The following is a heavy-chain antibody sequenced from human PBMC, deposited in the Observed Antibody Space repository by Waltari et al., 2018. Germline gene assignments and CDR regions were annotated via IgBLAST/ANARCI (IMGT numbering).Heavy chain of an antibody. Sequence: EVQLVETGGGLIQPGGSLRLSCAASGFTVSSNYMSWVRQAPGKGRGWVSVIYSGGSTYYADSVKGRFTISRDNSKNTLYLQMNSLRAEDTAVYYCARDAPRPLGSDAFDIWGQGTMVTVSS. V-gene: IGHV3-53*02. CDR3: ARDAPRPLGSDAFDI. D-gene: IGHD7-27*01. CDR1: GFTVSSNY. J-gene: IGHJ3*02. CDR2: IYSGGST.